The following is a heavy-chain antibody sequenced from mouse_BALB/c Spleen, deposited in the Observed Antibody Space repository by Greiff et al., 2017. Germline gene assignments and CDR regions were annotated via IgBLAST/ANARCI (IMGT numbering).Heavy chain of an antibody. Sequence: QVQLQQSGAELARPGASVKMSCKASGYTFTSYTMHWVKQRPGQGLEWIGYINPSSGYTNYNQKFKDKATLTADKSSSTAYMQLSSLTSEDSAVYYCARTTVVALFAYWGQGTLVTVSA. D-gene: IGHD1-1*01. CDR1: GYTFTSYT. CDR2: INPSSGYT. V-gene: IGHV1-4*01. CDR3: ARTTVVALFAY. J-gene: IGHJ3*01.